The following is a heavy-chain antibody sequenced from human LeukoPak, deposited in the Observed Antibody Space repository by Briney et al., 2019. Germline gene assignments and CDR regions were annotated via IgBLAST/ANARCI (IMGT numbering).Heavy chain of an antibody. J-gene: IGHJ6*02. D-gene: IGHD1-1*01. Sequence: KASETLSLTCTVSGGSISSYYWSWIRQPAGKGLEWIGRIHTSGNTNYNPSLKSRVTMSIDTSKTQFSLKLSSVTAADTAVYYCSREQGTLTWAWYYYAQDVWGQGTTVTVSS. CDR2: IHTSGNT. CDR1: GGSISSYY. V-gene: IGHV4-4*07. CDR3: SREQGTLTWAWYYYAQDV.